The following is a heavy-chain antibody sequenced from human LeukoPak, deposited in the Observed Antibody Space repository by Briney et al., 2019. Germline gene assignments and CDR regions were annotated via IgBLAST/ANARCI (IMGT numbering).Heavy chain of an antibody. CDR2: MYADGST. Sequence: PGGSLRLSCAASGLTVGINYMSWVRQAPGKGLEWASFMYADGSTDYADSVKGRFTISRDNSKNTLYLQMNTLRAEDTAVYYCAKDREYSYVYDAFDIWGQGTLVTVSS. D-gene: IGHD3-16*01. J-gene: IGHJ3*02. V-gene: IGHV3-53*01. CDR3: AKDREYSYVYDAFDI. CDR1: GLTVGINY.